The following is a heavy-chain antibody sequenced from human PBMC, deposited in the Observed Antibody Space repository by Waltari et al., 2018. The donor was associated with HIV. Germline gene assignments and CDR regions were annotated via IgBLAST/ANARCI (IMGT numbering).Heavy chain of an antibody. CDR2: ISSSSSYI. CDR1: GFTFSSYS. J-gene: IGHJ4*02. D-gene: IGHD3-22*01. CDR3: ARGNYYDSSGYYQAYYFDY. V-gene: IGHV3-21*01. Sequence: EVQLVESGGGLVKPGGSLRLSCAASGFTFSSYSMTWVGQAPGKGLEWVSSISSSSSYIYYADSVKGRFTISRDNAKNSLYLQMNSLRAEDTAVYYCARGNYYDSSGYYQAYYFDYWGQGTLVTVSS.